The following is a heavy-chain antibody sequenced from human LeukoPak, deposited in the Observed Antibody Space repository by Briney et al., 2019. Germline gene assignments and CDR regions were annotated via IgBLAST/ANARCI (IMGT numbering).Heavy chain of an antibody. CDR2: INHSGST. V-gene: IGHV4-34*01. CDR1: GGSFSGYY. J-gene: IGHJ6*03. CDR3: ARTATEGEKDFWSGLLDYYYYYYMDV. Sequence: PSETLSLTCAVYGGSFSGYYWSWIRQPPGKGLEWIGGINHSGSTNYNPSLKSRVTISVDTSKNQFSLKLSSVTAADTAVYYCARTATEGEKDFWSGLLDYYYYYYMDVWGKGTTVTVSS. D-gene: IGHD3-3*01.